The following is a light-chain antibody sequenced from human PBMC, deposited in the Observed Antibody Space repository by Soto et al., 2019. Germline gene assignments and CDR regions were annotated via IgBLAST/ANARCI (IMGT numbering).Light chain of an antibody. CDR3: QRYNNWGST. CDR2: GAA. CDR1: QQSISN. J-gene: IGKJ5*01. Sequence: EIQMTHSPATLSVSPRDRATLSYRPTQQSISNLAWYQQQPGQAPRLLINGAATRATGIPATFSGSGSGTEYTLTIISLQSEDFELYYCQRYNNWGSTFGQGTRLEIK. V-gene: IGKV3-15*01.